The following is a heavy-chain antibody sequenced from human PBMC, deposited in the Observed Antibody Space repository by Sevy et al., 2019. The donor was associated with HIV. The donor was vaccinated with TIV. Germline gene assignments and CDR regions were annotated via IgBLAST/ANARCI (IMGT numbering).Heavy chain of an antibody. Sequence: GGSLRLSCAASGFTFSNHWMRWVRQAPGKGLEWVADIKTDGSAKNYVDSVKGRFTISRDNAKNSLYLQRYNLRVDDTAVYYCARGGLWALDSWGQGTLVTVSS. CDR3: ARGGLWALDS. CDR2: IKTDGSAK. J-gene: IGHJ4*02. CDR1: GFTFSNHW. D-gene: IGHD7-27*01. V-gene: IGHV3-7*04.